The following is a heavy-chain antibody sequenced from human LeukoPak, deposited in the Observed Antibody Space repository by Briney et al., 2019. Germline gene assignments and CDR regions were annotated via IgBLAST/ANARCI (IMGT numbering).Heavy chain of an antibody. CDR1: GFIFSDYG. J-gene: IGHJ3*02. CDR3: ARDLAGPPQEAFDI. V-gene: IGHV3-7*01. CDR2: IKKDGSER. Sequence: PGGPLRLSCAASGFIFSDYGMNWVRQAPGKGLEWVANIKKDGSERYYVDSVKGRFTISRDNTKKSLYLQMNTLRAEDTAVYYCARDLAGPPQEAFDIWGQGTMVTVSS.